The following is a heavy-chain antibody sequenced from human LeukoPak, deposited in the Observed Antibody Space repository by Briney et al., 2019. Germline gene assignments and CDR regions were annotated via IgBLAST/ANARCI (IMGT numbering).Heavy chain of an antibody. Sequence: ASVKVSCKASGYTFTGYYMHWVRQAPGQGLEWMGWINPNSGGTNYAQKFQGRVTMTRDTSISTAYMELSRLRSDDTAVYYCARESDPYCGGDCYSDYWGQGTLVTVSS. D-gene: IGHD2-21*02. V-gene: IGHV1-2*02. J-gene: IGHJ4*02. CDR2: INPNSGGT. CDR3: ARESDPYCGGDCYSDY. CDR1: GYTFTGYY.